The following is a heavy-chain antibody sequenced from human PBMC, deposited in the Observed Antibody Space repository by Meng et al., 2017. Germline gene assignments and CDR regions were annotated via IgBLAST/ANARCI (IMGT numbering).Heavy chain of an antibody. CDR1: GYSFTSYW. J-gene: IGHJ6*02. Sequence: GESLKISRKGSGYSFTSYWIGWVRQMPGKGLEWMGIIYPGDSDTRYSPSFQGQVTISADKSISTAHLQWSSLKASDTAMYYCARTRVVVPAAIEGPYGMDVWGQGTTVTVSS. V-gene: IGHV5-51*01. D-gene: IGHD2-2*02. CDR2: IYPGDSDT. CDR3: ARTRVVVPAAIEGPYGMDV.